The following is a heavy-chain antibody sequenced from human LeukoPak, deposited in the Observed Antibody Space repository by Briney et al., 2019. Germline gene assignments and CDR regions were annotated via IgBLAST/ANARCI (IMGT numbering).Heavy chain of an antibody. J-gene: IGHJ3*02. D-gene: IGHD3-3*01. CDR3: ARHQDDFWSGYFPAFDI. CDR2: IYPGDSDT. V-gene: IGHV5-51*01. CDR1: GYSFTSYW. Sequence: PGESLQISCQGSGYSFTSYWIGWVRQLPGKGLEWMGIIYPGDSDTRYSPSFQGQVTISADKSISTAYLQWSSLKASDTAMYYCARHQDDFWSGYFPAFDIWGQGTMVTVSS.